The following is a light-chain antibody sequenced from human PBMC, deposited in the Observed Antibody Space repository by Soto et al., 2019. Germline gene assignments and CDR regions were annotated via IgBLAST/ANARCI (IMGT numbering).Light chain of an antibody. V-gene: IGKV3-15*01. Sequence: DILMTQSPATLSVSPGERATLSCRASQSVSSNLAWYQQKPGQAPRLLIYGASTRATGIPARFSGSGSGTEFTLTISSLQSEDFAVYYCHQYNNWPPYTFGQGTKVEI. CDR3: HQYNNWPPYT. J-gene: IGKJ2*01. CDR1: QSVSSN. CDR2: GAS.